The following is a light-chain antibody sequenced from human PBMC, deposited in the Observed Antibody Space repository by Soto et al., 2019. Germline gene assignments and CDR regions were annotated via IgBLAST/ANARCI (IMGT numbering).Light chain of an antibody. CDR1: SSDVGSYNL. V-gene: IGLV2-23*01. CDR3: CSYAGSSTLV. J-gene: IGLJ1*01. CDR2: EGS. Sequence: QSVLTQPASVSGSPGQSITISCTGTSSDVGSYNLVSWYQQHLGKAPKLMIYEGSKRPSGVSNRFSGSKSGNTASLTISGLQAEDEADYYCCSYAGSSTLVFGTGTKVTVL.